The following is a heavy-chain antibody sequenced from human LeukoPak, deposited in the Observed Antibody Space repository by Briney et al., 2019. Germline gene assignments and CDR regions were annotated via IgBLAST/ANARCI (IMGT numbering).Heavy chain of an antibody. CDR3: ARDSGELLGAFDI. J-gene: IGHJ3*02. V-gene: IGHV4-31*03. CDR2: IYYSGST. D-gene: IGHD1-26*01. Sequence: SETLSLTCTVSGGSISSGGYYWSWIRQHPGKGLEWIGYIYYSGSTYYNPSLKSRVTISVDTSKNQFSLKLSSVTAADTAVYYCARDSGELLGAFDIWGQGTMVTASS. CDR1: GGSISSGGYY.